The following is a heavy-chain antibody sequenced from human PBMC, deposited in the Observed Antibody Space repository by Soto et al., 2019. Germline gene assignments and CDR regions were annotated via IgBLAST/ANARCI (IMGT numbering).Heavy chain of an antibody. CDR3: ARVRYCSDGTCYPYYFDY. V-gene: IGHV1-2*04. Sequence: ASVKVSCKASGYTFSGYYLHWVRQAPRQGLEWMGWINPNSGDTNYAQKFQGWVTMTRDTSISTAYMELNRLRSDDAAVYYCARVRYCSDGTCYPYYFDYWGQGTLVTVSS. J-gene: IGHJ4*02. CDR2: INPNSGDT. D-gene: IGHD2-15*01. CDR1: GYTFSGYY.